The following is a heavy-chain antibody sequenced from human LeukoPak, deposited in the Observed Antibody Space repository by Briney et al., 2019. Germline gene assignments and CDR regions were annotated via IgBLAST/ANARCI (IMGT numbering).Heavy chain of an antibody. J-gene: IGHJ5*02. V-gene: IGHV3-30-3*01. CDR1: GFPFTVYP. CDR3: AKVRPPPGSGWYGGDDP. D-gene: IGHD6-13*01. CDR2: SSSDETYK. Sequence: GGSLRLSCAASGFPFTVYPTHWVRQAPGKGLEWVSVSSSDETYKFYADSVKGRFTISRDNSKNTLYLQMNSLRVEDTAVYYCAKVRPPPGSGWYGGDDPWGQGTLVTVSS.